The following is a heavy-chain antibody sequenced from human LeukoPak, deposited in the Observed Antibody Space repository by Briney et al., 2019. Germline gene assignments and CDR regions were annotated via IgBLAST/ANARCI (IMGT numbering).Heavy chain of an antibody. Sequence: GGSLRLSCAASGFTFRNYAMIWVRQGPGKGLVWVSRINEDGSSTSYAESVRGRSTISRDNAKNTLYLQMNSLRAEDAAVYYCTTDTFGARDSWGQGTLVTVSS. J-gene: IGHJ4*02. CDR1: GFTFRNYA. V-gene: IGHV3-74*01. D-gene: IGHD3-10*01. CDR2: INEDGSST. CDR3: TTDTFGARDS.